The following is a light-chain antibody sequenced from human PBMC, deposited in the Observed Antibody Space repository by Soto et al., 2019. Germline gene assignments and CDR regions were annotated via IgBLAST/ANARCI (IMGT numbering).Light chain of an antibody. CDR2: DAS. CDR1: QDIGNY. V-gene: IGKV1-33*01. CDR3: RQHDSIPLT. Sequence: DIQMTQSPSSLSASVGDRVTVTCRASQDIGNYLCWYQQKLGKAPKLLIYDASDLEAGVPSRFSGSGSGTDFTFTISSLQPEEFATYYCRQHDSIPLTFGGGTKVEIK. J-gene: IGKJ4*01.